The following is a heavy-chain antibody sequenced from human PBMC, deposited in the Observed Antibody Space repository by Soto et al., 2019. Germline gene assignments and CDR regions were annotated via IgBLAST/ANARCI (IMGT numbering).Heavy chain of an antibody. Sequence: GSLRLSCAASAISFNTYGVTWVRQAPGKGLEWVSTVTVTGGSTYYADSVKGRFTISRDNSKNTLYLQMNSLRAEDTAVYYCAKDNDYGVFDYWGQGTLVTVSS. CDR3: AKDNDYGVFDY. V-gene: IGHV3-23*01. J-gene: IGHJ4*02. CDR2: VTVTGGST. D-gene: IGHD4-17*01. CDR1: AISFNTYG.